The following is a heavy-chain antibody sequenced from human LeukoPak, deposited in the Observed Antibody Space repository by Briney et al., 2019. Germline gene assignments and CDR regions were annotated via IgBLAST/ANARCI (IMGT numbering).Heavy chain of an antibody. D-gene: IGHD5-12*01. J-gene: IGHJ4*02. CDR3: ARDTGYDCFDY. CDR1: GFTFSGSW. CDR2: MNQDGSEK. Sequence: PGGSLRLSCAASGFTFSGSWMAWVRQAPGKGLEWVANMNQDGSEKNYVDSVKGRFTISRDNAKDSLYLQMNSLRAEDTAVYYCARDTGYDCFDYWGQGTLVTVSS. V-gene: IGHV3-7*01.